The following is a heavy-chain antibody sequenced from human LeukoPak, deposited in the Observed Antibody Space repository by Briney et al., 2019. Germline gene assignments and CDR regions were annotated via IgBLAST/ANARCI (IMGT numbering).Heavy chain of an antibody. CDR1: GYTFTSYG. V-gene: IGHV1-18*01. CDR2: ISAYNGNT. CDR3: ASGGEVEMATINAFDI. Sequence: ASVKVSCKASGYTFTSYGISWVRQAPGQGLEWMGWISAYNGNTNYAQKFQGRVTITADESTSTAYMELSSLRSEDTAVYYCASGGEVEMATINAFDIWGQGTMVTVSS. D-gene: IGHD5-24*01. J-gene: IGHJ3*02.